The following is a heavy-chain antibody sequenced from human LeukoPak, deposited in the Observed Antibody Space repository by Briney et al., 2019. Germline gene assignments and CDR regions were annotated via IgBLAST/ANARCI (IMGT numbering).Heavy chain of an antibody. CDR1: GFTFSSYW. V-gene: IGHV3-74*01. CDR3: ARVPYSGYDPDFDY. CDR2: INSDGSST. J-gene: IGHJ4*02. Sequence: PGGSLRLSCAASGFTFSSYWMHWVRQAPGKGLVWVSRINSDGSSTSYADSVKGRFTISRDNAKNTLYLQMNSLRAEDTAVYYCARVPYSGYDPDFDYWGQGTLVTVSS. D-gene: IGHD5-12*01.